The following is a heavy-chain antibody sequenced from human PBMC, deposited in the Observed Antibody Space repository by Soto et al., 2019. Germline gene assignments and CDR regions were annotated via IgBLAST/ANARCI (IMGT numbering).Heavy chain of an antibody. CDR2: IYYSGST. D-gene: IGHD3-3*01. CDR3: ASAQITIFGLYYFDY. V-gene: IGHV4-30-4*01. CDR1: GGSISSGDYY. Sequence: PSETLSLTCTVSGGSISSGDYYWSWIRQPPGKGLEWIGYIYYSGSTYYNPSLKSRVTISVDTSKNQFSLKLSSVTAADTAVYYCASAQITIFGLYYFDYWGQGTLVTVSS. J-gene: IGHJ4*02.